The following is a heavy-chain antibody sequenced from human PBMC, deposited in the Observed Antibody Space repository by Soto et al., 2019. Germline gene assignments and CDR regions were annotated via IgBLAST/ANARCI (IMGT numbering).Heavy chain of an antibody. D-gene: IGHD1-26*01. CDR1: GFTFSSYA. Sequence: GGSLRLSCAASGFTFSSYAMSWVRQAPGKGLEWVSAISGSGGSTYYADSVKGRFTISRDNSKNTLYLQMNSLRAEDTAVYYCAKDLANGSAEYGMDVWGQGTTVTVSS. CDR3: AKDLANGSAEYGMDV. J-gene: IGHJ6*02. CDR2: ISGSGGST. V-gene: IGHV3-23*01.